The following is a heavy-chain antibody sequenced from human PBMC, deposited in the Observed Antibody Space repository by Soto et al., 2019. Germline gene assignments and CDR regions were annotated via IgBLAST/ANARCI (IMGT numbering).Heavy chain of an antibody. V-gene: IGHV1-3*01. J-gene: IGHJ3*02. D-gene: IGHD2-21*02. Sequence: EASVKVSCKASGYTFTSYAMHWVRQAPGQRLEWMGWINAGNGNTKYSQKFQGRVTITRDTSASTAYMELSSLRSEDTAVYYCARGTYCGGDCSPPRGAFDIWGQGTMVTVSS. CDR3: ARGTYCGGDCSPPRGAFDI. CDR2: INAGNGNT. CDR1: GYTFTSYA.